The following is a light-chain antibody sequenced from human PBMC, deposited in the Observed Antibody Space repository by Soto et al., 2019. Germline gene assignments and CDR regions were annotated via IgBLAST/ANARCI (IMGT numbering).Light chain of an antibody. CDR3: QQYDNWPPKYT. CDR2: DAS. Sequence: ETVMTQSPATLSVSPGERATLSCRASQSVNRNLAWYQQKPGQAPRLLIYDASTRTTGIPARFSGSGSGTEFTLTINSLQPEDFAVYYCQQYDNWPPKYTFGQGTKLDIK. J-gene: IGKJ2*01. CDR1: QSVNRN. V-gene: IGKV3-15*01.